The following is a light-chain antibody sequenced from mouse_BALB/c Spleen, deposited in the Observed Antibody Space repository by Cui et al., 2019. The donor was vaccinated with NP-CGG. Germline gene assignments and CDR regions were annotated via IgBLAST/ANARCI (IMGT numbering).Light chain of an antibody. J-gene: IGLJ1*01. CDR3: ALWYSNHWV. Sequence: QDVVTQESALTTSPGETVTLTCRSSTGAVTTSNYANWVQEKPDHLFTGLIGGTNNRAPGVPARFSGSLIGDKVALTITGAQTEDEAIYFCALWYSNHWVFGGGTKLTVL. CDR2: GTN. CDR1: TGAVTTSNY. V-gene: IGLV1*01.